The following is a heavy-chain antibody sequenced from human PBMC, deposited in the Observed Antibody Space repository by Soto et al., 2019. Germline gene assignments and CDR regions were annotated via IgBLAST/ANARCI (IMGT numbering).Heavy chain of an antibody. CDR1: GYRFTSYW. V-gene: IGHV5-51*01. CDR3: ARHQNGPASLSAFDY. Sequence: GESLKISCQGSGYRFTSYWIGWVRQMPGKGLEWTGIIFSGDSDTRYSPSFQGQVTISADKSIGTAYLQWSSLKASDTAIYYCARHQNGPASLSAFDYWGQGTLVTVSS. D-gene: IGHD2-2*01. J-gene: IGHJ4*02. CDR2: IFSGDSDT.